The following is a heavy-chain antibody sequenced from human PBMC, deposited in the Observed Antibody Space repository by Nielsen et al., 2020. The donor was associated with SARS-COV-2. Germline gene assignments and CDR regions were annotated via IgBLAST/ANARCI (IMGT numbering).Heavy chain of an antibody. J-gene: IGHJ5*02. CDR1: GGSISSSSYY. CDR2: IYYSGST. D-gene: IGHD3-10*01. V-gene: IGHV4-39*01. Sequence: SETLSLTCTVSGGSISSSSYYWGWIRQPPGKGLEWIGSIYYSGSTYYNPSLKSRVTISVDTSKNQFSLKLSSVTAADTAVYYCARQNWRGVRYYGSGRFDPWGQGTLVTVSS. CDR3: ARQNWRGVRYYGSGRFDP.